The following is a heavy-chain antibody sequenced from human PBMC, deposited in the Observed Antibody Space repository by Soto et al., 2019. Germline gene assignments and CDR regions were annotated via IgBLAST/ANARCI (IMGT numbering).Heavy chain of an antibody. V-gene: IGHV3-48*03. CDR2: INTAGSTK. J-gene: IGHJ6*02. Sequence: GVSLRLSCAASGFILSNFEMHWVRQAPGKGLEWVSYINTAGSTKYYAESVKGRFTISRDNARNSLFLQMNSLRAEDTAVYYFASAEGSSPDCLTDYYSYGLDVWGQGSTVTVS. CDR1: GFILSNFE. CDR3: ASAEGSSPDCLTDYYSYGLDV. D-gene: IGHD3-9*01.